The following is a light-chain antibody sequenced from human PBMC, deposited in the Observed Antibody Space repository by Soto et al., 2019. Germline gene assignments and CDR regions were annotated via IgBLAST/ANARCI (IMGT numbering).Light chain of an antibody. CDR1: QNIGSY. J-gene: IGKJ2*01. Sequence: DIQMTQSPSSLSASVGDRVSITCRASQNIGSYLNWYQQXXXKAPEILIYAASRLQSGVPSRFIGGGSGTHFALTITSLQPEDFATYYCQQTNSMPKSFGQGTKLELK. CDR3: QQTNSMPKS. CDR2: AAS. V-gene: IGKV1-39*01.